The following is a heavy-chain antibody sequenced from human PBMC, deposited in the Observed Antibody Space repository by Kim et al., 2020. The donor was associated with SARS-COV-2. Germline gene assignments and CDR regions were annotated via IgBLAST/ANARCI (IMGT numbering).Heavy chain of an antibody. Sequence: GGSLRLSCAASGFTFSSYAMSWVRQAPGKGLEWVSAISGSGGSTYYADSVKGRFTISRDNSKNTLYLQMNSLRAEDTAVYYCASAYGSGSYYNGAFDYWGQGTLVTVSS. D-gene: IGHD3-10*01. J-gene: IGHJ4*02. CDR3: ASAYGSGSYYNGAFDY. CDR1: GFTFSSYA. CDR2: ISGSGGST. V-gene: IGHV3-23*01.